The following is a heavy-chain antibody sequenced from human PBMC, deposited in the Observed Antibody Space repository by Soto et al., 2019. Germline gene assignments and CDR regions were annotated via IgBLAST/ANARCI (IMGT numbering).Heavy chain of an antibody. CDR3: ASQPASNGFAY. J-gene: IGHJ4*02. CDR1: GGSISSGGYY. CDR2: IYYSGST. D-gene: IGHD4-17*01. Sequence: QVQLQESGPGLVKPSQTLSLTCTVSGGSISSGGYYWSWIRQHPGKGLEWIGYIYYSGSTYYNPSLKSRVTISVETSKNLCSLKLSSVTAADTAVYYCASQPASNGFAYWGQGTLVTVSS. V-gene: IGHV4-31*03.